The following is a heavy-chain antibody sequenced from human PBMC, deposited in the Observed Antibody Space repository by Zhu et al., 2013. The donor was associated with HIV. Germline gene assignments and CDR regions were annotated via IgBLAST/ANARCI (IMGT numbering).Heavy chain of an antibody. CDR2: IIPIFGTA. J-gene: IGHJ4*02. V-gene: IGHV1-69*01. D-gene: IGHD3-22*01. Sequence: QVQLVQSGAEVKKPGSSVKVSCKASGGTFSSYAISWVRQAPGQGLEWMGGIIPIFGTANYAQKFQGRVTITADESTSTAYMELSSLRSEDTAVYYCARVHSPSFDYDSSGTKSWFDYWGQGNPGHRLL. CDR1: GGTFSSYA. CDR3: ARVHSPSFDYDSSGTKSWFDY.